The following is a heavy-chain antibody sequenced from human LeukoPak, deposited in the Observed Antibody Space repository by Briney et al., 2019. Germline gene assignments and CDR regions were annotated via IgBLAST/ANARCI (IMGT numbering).Heavy chain of an antibody. CDR2: ISYDGSNK. D-gene: IGHD3-22*01. CDR3: ARESYYYDSSGAFDP. CDR1: GFTFSSYG. V-gene: IGHV3-30-3*01. J-gene: IGHJ5*02. Sequence: PGGSLRLSCAASGFTFSSYGMHWVRQAPGKGREWVAVISYDGSNKYYADSVKGRFTISRDNSKNTLYLQMNSLRAEDTAVYYCARESYYYDSSGAFDPWGQGTLVTVSS.